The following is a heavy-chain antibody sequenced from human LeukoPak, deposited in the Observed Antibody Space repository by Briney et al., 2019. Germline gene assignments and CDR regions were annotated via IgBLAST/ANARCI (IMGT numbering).Heavy chain of an antibody. V-gene: IGHV3-11*05. CDR2: ISSSSSYT. Sequence: PGGSLRLSCAASGFTFSDYYMSWIRQAPGKGLEWVSYISSSSSYTNYADSVKGRFTISRDNAKNSLYLQMNSLRAEDTAVYYCARGPFVRGDCSGGSCYYWDYWGQGTLVTVSS. CDR1: GFTFSDYY. CDR3: ARGPFVRGDCSGGSCYYWDY. J-gene: IGHJ4*02. D-gene: IGHD2-15*01.